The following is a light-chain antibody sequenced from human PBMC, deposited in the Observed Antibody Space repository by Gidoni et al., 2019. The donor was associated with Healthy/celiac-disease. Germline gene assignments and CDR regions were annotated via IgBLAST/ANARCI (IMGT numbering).Light chain of an antibody. CDR1: QDISNY. V-gene: IGKV1-33*01. J-gene: IGKJ4*01. Sequence: DIQMTQSPSSLSASVGDRVTITCQASQDISNYLNWYQQKPGKAPKILIYDESNLETGVPSRFSGSGSGTDFTFTISSLQPEDIATYYCQQYDNLPFFGGGTKVEIK. CDR3: QQYDNLPF. CDR2: DES.